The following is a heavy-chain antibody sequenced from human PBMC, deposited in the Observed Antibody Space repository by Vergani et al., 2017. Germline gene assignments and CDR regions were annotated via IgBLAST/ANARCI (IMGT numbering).Heavy chain of an antibody. CDR3: ARNLRLLYNRFDP. CDR1: GFTFNNSN. CDR2: IRYDDSRNK. Sequence: QVQLVESGGGVVQPGESLRLSCAASTSGFTFNNSNMHWVRQAPGKGLEWVAFIRYDDSRNKYYATSVQGRFIISRDNSKNTVFLQMNSLRDEDTGVYYCARNLRLLYNRFDPWGQGTLVTVSS. J-gene: IGHJ5*02. D-gene: IGHD1-14*01. V-gene: IGHV3-30*02.